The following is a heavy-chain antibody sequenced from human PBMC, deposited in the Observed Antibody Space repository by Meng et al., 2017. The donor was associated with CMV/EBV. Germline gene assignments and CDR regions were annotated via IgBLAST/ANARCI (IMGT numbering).Heavy chain of an antibody. CDR3: ARETGRSSYYGMDV. CDR2: INPNSGGT. V-gene: IGHV1-2*02. J-gene: IGHJ6*02. Sequence: ASVKVSCKASGYTFTGYYMHWVRQAPGQGLEWMGWINPNSGGTNYAQKFQGRVTMTRDTSISTAYMELSRLRSDDTAVYYCARETGRSSYYGMDVWGQGTTVTVSS. D-gene: IGHD6-6*01. CDR1: GYTFTGYY.